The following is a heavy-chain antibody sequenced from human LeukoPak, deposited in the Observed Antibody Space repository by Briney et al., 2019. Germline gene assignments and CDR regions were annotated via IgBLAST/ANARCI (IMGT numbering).Heavy chain of an antibody. CDR3: ARDRGIRGIFGY. Sequence: PGGSLRLSCAASGFTVRSNYMSWLRQAPGKGLEWVSVIHSGGTTSYTDSVKGRFTISRDNSKNTLYLQMNSLRAEDTAVYYCARDRGIRGIFGYWGQGTLVTVSS. CDR2: IHSGGTT. D-gene: IGHD3-16*01. CDR1: GFTVRSNY. J-gene: IGHJ4*02. V-gene: IGHV3-53*01.